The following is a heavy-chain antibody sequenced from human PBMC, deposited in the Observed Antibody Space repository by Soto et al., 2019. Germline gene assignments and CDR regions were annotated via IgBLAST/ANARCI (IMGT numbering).Heavy chain of an antibody. V-gene: IGHV4-34*01. D-gene: IGHD1-26*01. CDR3: ARGRGSYYGYDDY. CDR1: GGSFSGYY. J-gene: IGHJ4*02. CDR2: INHSGST. Sequence: QVQLQQWGAGLLKPSETLSLTCAVYGGSFSGYYWSWIRQPPGKGLEWIGEINHSGSTNYNPSLKSRVTISVDTSKNQFSLKLSSVTDADTAVYYCARGRGSYYGYDDYWGQGTLVTVSS.